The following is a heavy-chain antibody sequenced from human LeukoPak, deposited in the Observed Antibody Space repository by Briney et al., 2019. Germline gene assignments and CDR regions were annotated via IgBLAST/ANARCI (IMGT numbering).Heavy chain of an antibody. D-gene: IGHD2-2*01. V-gene: IGHV3-11*01. CDR2: ISGSGSTI. CDR3: ARALRSRRGIVVVPTALDC. CDR1: GFTFGDYY. J-gene: IGHJ4*02. Sequence: GGSLRLSCAASGFTFGDYYMSWIRQAPGKGLEWISDISGSGSTIYYAGSVNGRFTISRDNAKNSLYLQMNSLRVEDTAVYYCARALRSRRGIVVVPTALDCWGQGTLVTVSS.